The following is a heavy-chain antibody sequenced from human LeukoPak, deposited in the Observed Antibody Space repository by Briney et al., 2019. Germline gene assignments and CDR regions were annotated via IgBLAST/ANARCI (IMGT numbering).Heavy chain of an antibody. Sequence: SETLSLTCAVYGGSFSGYYWSWIRQPPGKGLEWIGEINHSGSTNYNSALKSRVTISVDTSKNQFSLKLSSVTAADTAVYYCARRSSFYFDYWGQGILVTVSS. D-gene: IGHD3-3*02. V-gene: IGHV4-34*01. CDR1: GGSFSGYY. CDR2: INHSGST. CDR3: ARRSSFYFDY. J-gene: IGHJ4*02.